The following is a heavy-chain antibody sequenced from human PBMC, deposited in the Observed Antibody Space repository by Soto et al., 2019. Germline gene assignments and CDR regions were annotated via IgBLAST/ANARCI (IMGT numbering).Heavy chain of an antibody. CDR2: IYPGDSDT. J-gene: IGHJ6*02. V-gene: IGHV5-51*01. Sequence: GESLKISCKCSGYSFTIYWIAWVRQTPGKGLEWMGIIYPGDSDTRYSPSFQGQVTISVDKSISTAYLQWSSLKASDTAMYYCARTGNGYKAVYYGLDVWGQGTTVTVSS. D-gene: IGHD5-18*01. CDR3: ARTGNGYKAVYYGLDV. CDR1: GYSFTIYW.